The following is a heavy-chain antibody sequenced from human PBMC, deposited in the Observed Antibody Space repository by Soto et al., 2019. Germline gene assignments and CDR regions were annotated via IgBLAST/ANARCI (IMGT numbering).Heavy chain of an antibody. D-gene: IGHD5-18*01. CDR3: ARDRITAGLDY. CDR2: IWYDGSNK. Sequence: QVQLVESGGGVVQPGRSLRLSCAASGFTFSSYGMHWVRQAPGKGLEWVAVIWYDGSNKYYADSVKGRFTISRDNSKHTLYLQMNSLRAEDTAVYYCARDRITAGLDYWGQGTLVTVSS. V-gene: IGHV3-33*01. J-gene: IGHJ4*02. CDR1: GFTFSSYG.